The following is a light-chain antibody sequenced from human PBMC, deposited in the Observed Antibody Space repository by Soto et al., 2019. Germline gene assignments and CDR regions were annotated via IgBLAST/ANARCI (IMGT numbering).Light chain of an antibody. CDR1: QSVSSNY. CDR3: QQYGRSPEYT. Sequence: EIVLTQSPGTLSLSPVERATLSCRASQSVSSNYLAWYQQKPGQAPRLLIYGASTRATGIPDRFSGSGSGTDFTLTISRLEPEDFAVYYCQQYGRSPEYTFGQGTKLEIK. J-gene: IGKJ2*01. CDR2: GAS. V-gene: IGKV3-20*01.